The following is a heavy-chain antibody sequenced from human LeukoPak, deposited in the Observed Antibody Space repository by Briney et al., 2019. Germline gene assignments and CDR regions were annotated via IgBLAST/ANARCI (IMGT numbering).Heavy chain of an antibody. CDR3: ARVGDGYNPHFDY. D-gene: IGHD5-24*01. CDR2: IYYSGST. Sequence: SQTLSLTCTVSGGSISSGDYYWSWLRQPPGKGLEWIGYIYYSGSTNYSPSLKSRVTISVDTSKNQFSLKLSSVTAADTAVYYCARVGDGYNPHFDYWGQGTLVTVSS. V-gene: IGHV4-61*08. CDR1: GGSISSGDYY. J-gene: IGHJ4*02.